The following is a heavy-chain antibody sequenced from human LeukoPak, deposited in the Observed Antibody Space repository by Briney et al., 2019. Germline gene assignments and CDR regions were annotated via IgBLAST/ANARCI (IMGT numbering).Heavy chain of an antibody. CDR3: ARANYYDILTGYHDY. CDR2: IYSGGST. Sequence: GGSLRLSCAASGFTVSSNYMSWLRQAPGKGLEWVSDIYSGGSTYYADSVKGRFTISRDNSKNTLYLQMNSLRAEDTAVYYCARANYYDILTGYHDYWGQGTLVTVSS. D-gene: IGHD3-9*01. V-gene: IGHV3-66*02. CDR1: GFTVSSNY. J-gene: IGHJ4*02.